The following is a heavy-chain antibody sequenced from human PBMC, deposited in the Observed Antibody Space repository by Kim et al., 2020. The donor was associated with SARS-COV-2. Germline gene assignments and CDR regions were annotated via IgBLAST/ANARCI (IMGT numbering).Heavy chain of an antibody. CDR2: IWCDGSNT. CDR3: ARDDRIYDFWGGYGPYYYLAS. Sequence: GGSLRLSCAASGFTFSDYYMRWVRQAPGKGLEWVAYIWCDGSNTYYADSVKGRFTISRDNSKNTLYLQMNSLRAEDTAVYYCARDDRIYDFWGGYGPYYYLASWGEGRLVTVSS. D-gene: IGHD3-3*01. CDR1: GFTFSDYY. V-gene: IGHV3-33*01. J-gene: IGHJ4*02.